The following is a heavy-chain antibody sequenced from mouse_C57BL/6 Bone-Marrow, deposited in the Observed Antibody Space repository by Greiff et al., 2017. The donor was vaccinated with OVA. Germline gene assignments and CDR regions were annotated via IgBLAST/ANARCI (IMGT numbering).Heavy chain of an antibody. V-gene: IGHV1-81*01. CDR2: IYPRSGNT. Sequence: SGAELARPGASVKLSCKASGYTFTSYGISWVKQRTGQGLEWIGEIYPRSGNTYYNEKFKGKATLTADKSSSTAYMELRSLTSEDSAVYFCARGGWLLRDYAMDYWGQGTSVTVSS. D-gene: IGHD2-3*01. J-gene: IGHJ4*01. CDR1: GYTFTSYG. CDR3: ARGGWLLRDYAMDY.